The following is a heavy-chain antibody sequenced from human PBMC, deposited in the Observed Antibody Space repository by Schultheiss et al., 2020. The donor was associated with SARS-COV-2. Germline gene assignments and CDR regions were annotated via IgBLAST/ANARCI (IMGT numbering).Heavy chain of an antibody. Sequence: GGSLRLSCAASGFTFSDYYMSWVRQAPGKGLEWVAVISYDGSNKYYVDSVKGRFTNSRDDAKNSLYLQMNSLRAEDTAVYYCAREMTIFGVVGDFAIWGQGAMVTVSS. CDR2: ISYDGSNK. CDR1: GFTFSDYY. D-gene: IGHD3-3*01. J-gene: IGHJ3*02. V-gene: IGHV3-30*03. CDR3: AREMTIFGVVGDFAI.